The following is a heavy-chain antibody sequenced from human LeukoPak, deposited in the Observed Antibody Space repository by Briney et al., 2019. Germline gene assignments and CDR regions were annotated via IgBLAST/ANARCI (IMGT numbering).Heavy chain of an antibody. D-gene: IGHD1-26*01. Sequence: GGSLRLSCAASGFTFSSYAMHWVRQAPGKGLEYVSAISSNGGSTYYANSVKGRFTISRDNSKNTLYLQMGSLRAEDMTVYYCARVVGGSYDYWGQGTLVTVSP. CDR2: ISSNGGST. V-gene: IGHV3-64*01. J-gene: IGHJ4*02. CDR3: ARVVGGSYDY. CDR1: GFTFSSYA.